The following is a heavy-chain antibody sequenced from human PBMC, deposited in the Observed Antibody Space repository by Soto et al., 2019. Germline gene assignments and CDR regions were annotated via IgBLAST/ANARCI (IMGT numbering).Heavy chain of an antibody. CDR3: AKWSGTTASYYYYMDV. V-gene: IGHV3-23*01. CDR2: ISGSGGST. D-gene: IGHD1-7*01. J-gene: IGHJ6*03. CDR1: GFTFSSYA. Sequence: PGGSLILSCAASGFTFSSYAMSWVRQAPGKGLEWVSAISGSGGSTYYADSVKGRFTISRGNSKNTLYLQMNSLRAEDTAVYYCAKWSGTTASYYYYMDVWGKGTTVTVSS.